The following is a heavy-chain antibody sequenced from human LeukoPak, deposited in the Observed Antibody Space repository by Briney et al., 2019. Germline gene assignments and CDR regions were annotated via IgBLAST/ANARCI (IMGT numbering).Heavy chain of an antibody. CDR2: IYYSGST. Sequence: SQTLSLTCTVSGGSISSGDYYWSWIRQPPGKGLEWIGYIYYSGSTYYKSSLKSRVTTSVDTSKNQFSLKLSSVTAADTAVYYCARHLVVVRGTGTFDIWGQGTMVTVSS. CDR1: GGSISSGDYY. CDR3: ARHLVVVRGTGTFDI. D-gene: IGHD2-15*01. J-gene: IGHJ3*02. V-gene: IGHV4-30-4*01.